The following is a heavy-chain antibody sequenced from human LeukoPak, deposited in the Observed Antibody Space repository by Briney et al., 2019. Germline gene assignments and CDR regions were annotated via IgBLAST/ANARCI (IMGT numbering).Heavy chain of an antibody. CDR3: ARPYDSSGYYYYDY. J-gene: IGHJ4*02. V-gene: IGHV1-18*01. D-gene: IGHD3-22*01. CDR2: ISAYNGNT. Sequence: ASVKVSCKASGYTFTSYGISWVRQAPGQGLEWMGWISAYNGNTNYAQKLQGRVTMTTDTSTSTAYMELRSLRSDDTAVYYCARPYDSSGYYYYDYWGQGTLVTVSS. CDR1: GYTFTSYG.